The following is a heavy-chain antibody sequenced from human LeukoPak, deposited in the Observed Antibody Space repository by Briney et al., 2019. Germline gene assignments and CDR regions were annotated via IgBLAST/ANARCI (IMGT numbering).Heavy chain of an antibody. Sequence: GGSLRLSCAASGFTFSSYGMHWVRQAPGKGLEWVAVISYDGSNKYYADSVKGRFTISRDNSKITLYLQMNSLRAEDTAVYYCAKEDYYYDSSGYSAFDYWGQGTLVTVSS. CDR1: GFTFSSYG. J-gene: IGHJ4*02. D-gene: IGHD3-22*01. CDR3: AKEDYYYDSSGYSAFDY. CDR2: ISYDGSNK. V-gene: IGHV3-30*18.